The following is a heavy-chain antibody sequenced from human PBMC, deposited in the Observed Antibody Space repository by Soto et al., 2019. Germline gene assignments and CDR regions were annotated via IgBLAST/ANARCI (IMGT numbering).Heavy chain of an antibody. CDR3: AKDADFDTRDLRH. CDR1: GFPFSRYE. V-gene: IGHV3-30*18. D-gene: IGHD3-22*01. Sequence: GGSLRLSCAASGFPFSRYEIHWVRQVPGRGLEWVALISHDGSNKYYVDSVKGRFIISRDNSKNTVYLQMNSLRTEDTALYYCAKDADFDTRDLRHWGQGTLVTVSS. J-gene: IGHJ4*02. CDR2: ISHDGSNK.